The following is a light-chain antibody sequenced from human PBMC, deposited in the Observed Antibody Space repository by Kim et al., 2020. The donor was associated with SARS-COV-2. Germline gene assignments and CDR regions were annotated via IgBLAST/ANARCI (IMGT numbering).Light chain of an antibody. Sequence: VAVGLTVRTTSQGASVQSYYATWHQRTPGQAPILVFDGKNSRPSGTQDRSSASSSGNPASLTITGTQAGDEAYYYCNSRNSNGTEVFGGGTQLTVL. CDR1: SVQSYY. CDR3: NSRNSNGTEV. V-gene: IGLV3-19*01. CDR2: GKN. J-gene: IGLJ2*01.